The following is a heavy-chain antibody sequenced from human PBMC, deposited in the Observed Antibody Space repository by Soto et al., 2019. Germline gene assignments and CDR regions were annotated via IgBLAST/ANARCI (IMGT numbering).Heavy chain of an antibody. V-gene: IGHV3-21*01. J-gene: IGHJ5*02. CDR2: ISSSSSYI. Sequence: GGSLRLSCAASGFTFSSYSMNWVRQAPGKGLEWVSSISSSSSYIYYADSVKGRFTISRGNAKNSLYLQMNSRRAEDTAVYYCARDFRTGEWFDPWGQGTLVTVSS. CDR1: GFTFSSYS. D-gene: IGHD3-16*01. CDR3: ARDFRTGEWFDP.